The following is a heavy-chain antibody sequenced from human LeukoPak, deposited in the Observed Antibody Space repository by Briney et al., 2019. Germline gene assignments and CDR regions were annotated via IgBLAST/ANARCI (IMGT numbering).Heavy chain of an antibody. V-gene: IGHV4-34*01. CDR2: INHSGYT. J-gene: IGHJ4*02. CDR1: GVSFNDYY. Sequence: SETLSLTCAVSGVSFNDYYWSWVRQTPGRGLEWIGEINHSGYTNDSPSLKSRVTLSIDTSRKQFSLDLRSVTVADTGIYYCTRMTTGHDYWGQGTLVTVSS. CDR3: TRMTTGHDY. D-gene: IGHD4-17*01.